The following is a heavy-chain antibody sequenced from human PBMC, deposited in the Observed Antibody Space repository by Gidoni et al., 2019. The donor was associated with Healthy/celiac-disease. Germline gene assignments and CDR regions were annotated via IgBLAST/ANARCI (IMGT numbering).Heavy chain of an antibody. CDR2: ISYDGSNK. V-gene: IGHV3-30*04. J-gene: IGHJ4*02. Sequence: QVQLVESGGGVVQPGRSLRLSCAASGFTFSRYAMHGVRQAPGQGLEWVAVISYDGSNKYYADSVKGRFTISRDNSKNTLYLQRNSRRAEDTAVYYCARPPRYDSSGYSVDYWGQGTLVTVSS. CDR3: ARPPRYDSSGYSVDY. CDR1: GFTFSRYA. D-gene: IGHD3-22*01.